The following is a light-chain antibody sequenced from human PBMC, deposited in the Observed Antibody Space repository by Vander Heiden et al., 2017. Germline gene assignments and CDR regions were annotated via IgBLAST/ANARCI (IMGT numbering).Light chain of an antibody. J-gene: IGKJ2*01. CDR1: QGISSY. Sequence: IRMTQSPSSLSASTGDRVTITCRASQGISSYLAWYQQKPGKAPKLLIYAASTLQSGVPSRFSGSGSGTDFTLTISCLQSEDFATYYCQQYYSYSYTFGQGTKLEIK. V-gene: IGKV1-8*01. CDR2: AAS. CDR3: QQYYSYSYT.